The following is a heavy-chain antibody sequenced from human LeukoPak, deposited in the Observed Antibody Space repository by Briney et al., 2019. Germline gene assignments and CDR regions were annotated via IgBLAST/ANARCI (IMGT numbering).Heavy chain of an antibody. CDR2: IYYSGST. J-gene: IGHJ4*02. Sequence: SETLSLTCAVSGGSISSGGYSWSWIRQPPGKGLEWIGYIYYSGSTNYNPSLKSRVTISVDTSKNQFSLKLSSMTAADTAVYYCARGSAEDYYDSSGYFDYWGQGTLVTVSS. CDR3: ARGSAEDYYDSSGYFDY. D-gene: IGHD3-22*01. CDR1: GGSISSGGYS. V-gene: IGHV4-61*08.